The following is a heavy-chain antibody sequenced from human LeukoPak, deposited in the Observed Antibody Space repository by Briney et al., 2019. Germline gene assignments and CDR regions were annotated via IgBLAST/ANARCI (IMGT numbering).Heavy chain of an antibody. D-gene: IGHD1-1*01. CDR1: GFSLTTSPMR. CDR2: IDWDDYK. Sequence: ESGPALVKPTQTLTLTCTFSGFSLTTSPMRVSWIRQPPGKALEWLARIDWDDYKFYNSSLKTRLSISKDTSKNQVVLTMTDMDPVDTATYYCARDAPSPGIDYWGQGTLVTVSS. V-gene: IGHV2-70*04. J-gene: IGHJ4*02. CDR3: ARDAPSPGIDY.